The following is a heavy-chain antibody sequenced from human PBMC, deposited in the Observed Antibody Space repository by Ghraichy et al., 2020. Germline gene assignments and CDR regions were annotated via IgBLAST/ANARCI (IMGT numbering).Heavy chain of an antibody. V-gene: IGHV3-30*04. CDR1: GFTFSNFA. CDR3: ARDRIRLPHYDSSDDY. Sequence: GGSLRLSCAASGFTFSNFAMHWVRQAPGKGLEWVAVISNDEANKHYTDSVKGRFTISRDNSKNILYLQMISLRAEDTAVYYCARDRIRLPHYDSSDDYWGQGTLVTVSS. J-gene: IGHJ4*02. CDR2: ISNDEANK. D-gene: IGHD3-22*01.